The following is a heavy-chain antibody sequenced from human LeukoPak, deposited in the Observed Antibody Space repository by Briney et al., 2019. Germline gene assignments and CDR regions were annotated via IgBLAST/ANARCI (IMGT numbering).Heavy chain of an antibody. CDR1: GYTLSDLS. CDR2: FDPEEGET. CDR3: ATGPVYTSGWFDFFFDC. D-gene: IGHD6-19*01. V-gene: IGHV1-24*01. J-gene: IGHJ4*02. Sequence: ASVKVSCKVSGYTLSDLSMQWMRQAPGKGLEWMGGFDPEEGETIYAQNFQGRVTMTEDTSTDTAYMELSSLRSDDTAVYYCATGPVYTSGWFDFFFDCWGQGTLVTVSS.